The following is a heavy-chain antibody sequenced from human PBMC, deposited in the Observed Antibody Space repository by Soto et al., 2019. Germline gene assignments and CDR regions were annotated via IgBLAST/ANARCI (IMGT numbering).Heavy chain of an antibody. J-gene: IGHJ4*02. V-gene: IGHV3-23*01. CDR3: ASPMRYFDY. Sequence: PGGSLRLSCASSGFTFISYAMSWVRQAPGKGLEWVSAISGSGGSTYYADSVKGRFTISRDNSKNTLYLQMNGLRAEDTAVYYCASPMRYFDYWGQGTLVTVSS. CDR2: ISGSGGST. CDR1: GFTFISYA. D-gene: IGHD2-2*01.